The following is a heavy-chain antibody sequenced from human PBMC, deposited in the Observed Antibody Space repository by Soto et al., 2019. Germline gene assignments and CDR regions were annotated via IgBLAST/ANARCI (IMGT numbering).Heavy chain of an antibody. CDR1: GFSLGTSGMC. J-gene: IGHJ6*03. Sequence: GSGPTLVNPTQTLTLTCTFSGFSLGTSGMCVSWIRQPPGKALEWLARIDWDDDKYYSTSLKTRLTISKDTSKNQVVLTMTNMDPVDTATYYCARTSPGYSSGWNEGNYYYMDVWGKGTTVTVSS. V-gene: IGHV2-70*11. CDR2: IDWDDDK. D-gene: IGHD6-19*01. CDR3: ARTSPGYSSGWNEGNYYYMDV.